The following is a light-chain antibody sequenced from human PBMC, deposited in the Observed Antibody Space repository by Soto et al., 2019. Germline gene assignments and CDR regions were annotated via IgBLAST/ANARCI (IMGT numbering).Light chain of an antibody. V-gene: IGKV3-15*01. J-gene: IGKJ3*01. Sequence: IVMTQSPATLSASPGERATLSCRASQSVRTNLAWYQQRPGQAPRLLIYDASTMATGIPARFSGSGSGTEFTLTISSLQSEDFAVYYCYQYGSTPFTFGPGTKVDIK. CDR1: QSVRTN. CDR3: YQYGSTPFT. CDR2: DAS.